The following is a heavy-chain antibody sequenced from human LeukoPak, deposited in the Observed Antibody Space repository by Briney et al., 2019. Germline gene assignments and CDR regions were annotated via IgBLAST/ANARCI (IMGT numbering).Heavy chain of an antibody. CDR1: GYSFTSYW. V-gene: IGHV5-51*01. CDR2: IYPGDSDT. J-gene: IGHJ3*02. CDR3: ARPGIAAAVGAFDI. Sequence: GEFLKISCKGSGYSFTSYWIGWVRPMPRKGLEWMGIIYPGDSDTRYSPSFQGRFTISADKSISTAYLQWSSLKASDTAMYYCARPGIAAAVGAFDIWGQGSMVTVSS. D-gene: IGHD6-13*01.